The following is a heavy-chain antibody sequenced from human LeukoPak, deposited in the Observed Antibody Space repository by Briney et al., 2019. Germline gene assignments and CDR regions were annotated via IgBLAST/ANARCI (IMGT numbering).Heavy chain of an antibody. V-gene: IGHV4-39*01. D-gene: IGHD2-21*02. Sequence: SETLSLTCTVSSDSIYSSNYYWGWIRQPPGKGLEWIGSIYYSGSTYYNSSLKSRVTISVDTSRNQFSLKLSSLTAADTAVYYCARAAYCGGDCYLFDYWGQGTLVTVFS. CDR3: ARAAYCGGDCYLFDY. CDR2: IYYSGST. J-gene: IGHJ4*02. CDR1: SDSIYSSNYY.